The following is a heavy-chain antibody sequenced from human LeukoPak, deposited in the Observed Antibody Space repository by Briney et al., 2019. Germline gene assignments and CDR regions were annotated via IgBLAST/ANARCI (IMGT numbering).Heavy chain of an antibody. CDR3: ASWSGSHPEYYFDY. D-gene: IGHD3-3*01. Sequence: ASVKVSCKASGYTFTGYYMHWVRQAPGQGLEWMGWINPNSGGTNYAQKFQGRVTITADESTSTAYMELSSLRSEDTAVYYCASWSGSHPEYYFDYWGQGTLVTVSS. CDR1: GYTFTGYY. V-gene: IGHV1-2*02. CDR2: INPNSGGT. J-gene: IGHJ4*02.